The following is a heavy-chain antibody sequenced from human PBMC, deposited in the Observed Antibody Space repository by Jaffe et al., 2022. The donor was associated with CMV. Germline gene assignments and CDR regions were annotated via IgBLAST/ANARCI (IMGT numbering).Heavy chain of an antibody. Sequence: QLQLQESGPGLVKPSETLSLTCTVSGGSISSSSYYWGWIRQPPGKGLEWIGSIYYSGSTYYNPSLKSRVTISVDTSKNQFSLKLSSVTAADTAVYYCARHSGWGVIAAAGPYYFDYWGQGTLVTVSS. D-gene: IGHD6-13*01. CDR3: ARHSGWGVIAAAGPYYFDY. CDR2: IYYSGST. J-gene: IGHJ4*02. CDR1: GGSISSSSYY. V-gene: IGHV4-39*01.